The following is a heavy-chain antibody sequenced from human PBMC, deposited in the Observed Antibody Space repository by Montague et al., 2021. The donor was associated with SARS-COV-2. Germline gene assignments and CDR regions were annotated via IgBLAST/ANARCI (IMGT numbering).Heavy chain of an antibody. CDR2: IHYSGT. D-gene: IGHD6-13*01. J-gene: IGHJ4*02. V-gene: IGHV4-39*07. CDR1: GGSIGDSNYL. CDR3: ARSLISASGTGSNSDS. Sequence: SETVSLTCTVSGGSIGDSNYLWGWIRQPPGKGLEWIGDIHYSGTXYNPSRRSRVTMSRDLSENQFSLRPRSVTAADTALYYCARSLISASGTGSNSDSWGQGTLVAVSS.